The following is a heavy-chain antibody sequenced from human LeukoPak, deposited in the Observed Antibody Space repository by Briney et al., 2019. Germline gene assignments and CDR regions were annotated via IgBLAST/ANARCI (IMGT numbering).Heavy chain of an antibody. CDR1: GDSVTSNSVT. D-gene: IGHD2-2*01. CDR2: TYYRSTWYN. CDR3: ARRLTQYDCFDP. V-gene: IGHV6-1*01. Sequence: SQTLPLTCAISGDSVTSNSVTWNWIRQSPSRGLEWLGRTYYRSTWYNDYAVSVRGRITVNPDTSKNQFSLHLNSVTPEDTAVYYCARRLTQYDCFDPWGPGILVTVSS. J-gene: IGHJ5*02.